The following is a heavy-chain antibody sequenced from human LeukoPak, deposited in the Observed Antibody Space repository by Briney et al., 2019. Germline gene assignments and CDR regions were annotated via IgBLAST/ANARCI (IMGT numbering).Heavy chain of an antibody. V-gene: IGHV1-8*02. CDR3: ARGRSTYYYDSSGYWSFDH. Sequence: ASVKVSCKASGYTFTSYDINWVRQATGQGLEWMGWMNPNSGNTGYAQKFQGRVTMTRNTSISTAYMELSSLRSEDTAVYYCARGRSTYYYDSSGYWSFDHWGQGTLVTVSS. CDR1: GYTFTSYD. D-gene: IGHD3-22*01. CDR2: MNPNSGNT. J-gene: IGHJ4*02.